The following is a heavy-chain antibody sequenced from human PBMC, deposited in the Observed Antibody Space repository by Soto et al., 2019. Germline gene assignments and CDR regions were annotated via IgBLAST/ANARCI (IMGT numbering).Heavy chain of an antibody. CDR3: ARGRGCSYAPYYFDC. J-gene: IGHJ4*02. Sequence: SETLSLTCTVSGGSISSEGYYWSWFRQLPGKGLEWIGDIYYSGTTYHNPSLRSRLTISGDASKNQFSLKLSSVTDADTALYYCARGRGCSYAPYYFDCWGQGTLVTVSS. V-gene: IGHV4-31*03. D-gene: IGHD5-18*01. CDR1: GGSISSEGYY. CDR2: IYYSGTT.